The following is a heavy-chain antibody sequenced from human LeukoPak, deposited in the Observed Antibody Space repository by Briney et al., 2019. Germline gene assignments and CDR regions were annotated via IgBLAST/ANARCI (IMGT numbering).Heavy chain of an antibody. CDR3: TRHGDPQYFDWLSDNWFDP. CDR1: GFTFSGSA. Sequence: PGGSLRLSCAASGFTFSGSAMPWVRQASGKGLEWVGRIRSKANSYATAYAASVKGRFTISRDDSKNTAYLQMNSLKTEDTAVYYCTRHGDPQYFDWLSDNWFDPWGQGTLVTVSS. CDR2: IRSKANSYAT. D-gene: IGHD3-9*01. V-gene: IGHV3-73*01. J-gene: IGHJ5*02.